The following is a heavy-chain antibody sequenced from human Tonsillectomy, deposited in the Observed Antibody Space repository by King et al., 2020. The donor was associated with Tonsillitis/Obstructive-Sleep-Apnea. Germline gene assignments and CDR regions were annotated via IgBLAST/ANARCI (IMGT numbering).Heavy chain of an antibody. CDR2: ISSSGRTI. J-gene: IGHJ4*02. D-gene: IGHD3/OR15-3a*01. CDR3: ARGPGLIDY. V-gene: IGHV3-48*02. Sequence: VQLVESGGGLVKLGGSLRLSCAASGFIFSSYSMNWVRQAPGKGLEWISYISSSGRTIYYADSVKGRFTISRDNAKNSLYLQMNSLRDEDTALYYCARGPGLIDYWGQGTLVSVSS. CDR1: GFIFSSYS.